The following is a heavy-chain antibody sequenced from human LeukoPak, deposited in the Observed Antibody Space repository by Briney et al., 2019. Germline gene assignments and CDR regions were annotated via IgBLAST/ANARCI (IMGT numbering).Heavy chain of an antibody. J-gene: IGHJ5*02. D-gene: IGHD3-22*01. CDR2: ISAYNGNT. Sequence: ASVKVSCKASGYTFTSYGISWVRQAPGQGLERMGWISAYNGNTNYAQKLQGRVTMTTDTSTSTAYMELRSLRSDDTAVYYCAREKGYYDSSGYYFAGDWFDPWGQGTLVTLSS. CDR1: GYTFTSYG. V-gene: IGHV1-18*01. CDR3: AREKGYYDSSGYYFAGDWFDP.